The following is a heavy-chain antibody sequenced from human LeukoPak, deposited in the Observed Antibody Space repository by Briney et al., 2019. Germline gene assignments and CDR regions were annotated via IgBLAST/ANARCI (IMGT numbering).Heavy chain of an antibody. CDR1: GFTFNNYG. D-gene: IGHD4-17*01. CDR3: TKALGDYNKSGAHQ. V-gene: IGHV3-23*01. CDR2: NSGSGGSA. J-gene: IGHJ4*02. Sequence: GGSLRLSCAASGFTFNNYGMTWVRQAPGKGLVWVSGNSGSGGSAYYADSVKGRLTISRDNSKNTLYLHMNSLRVEDTAIYFCTKALGDYNKSGAHQWGQG.